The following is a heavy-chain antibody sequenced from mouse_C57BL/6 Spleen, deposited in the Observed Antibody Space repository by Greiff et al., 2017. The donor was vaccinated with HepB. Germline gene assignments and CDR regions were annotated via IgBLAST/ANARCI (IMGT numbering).Heavy chain of an antibody. J-gene: IGHJ3*01. D-gene: IGHD1-1*01. CDR1: GYTFTSYG. CDR2: IYPRSGNT. V-gene: IGHV1-81*01. Sequence: QVQLQQSGAELARPGASVKLSCKASGYTFTSYGISWVKQRTGQGLEWIGEIYPRSGNTYYNEKFKGKATLTADKSSSTAYMELRSLTSEDSAVYFCAKNYYGSSAWFAYWGQGTLVTVSA. CDR3: AKNYYGSSAWFAY.